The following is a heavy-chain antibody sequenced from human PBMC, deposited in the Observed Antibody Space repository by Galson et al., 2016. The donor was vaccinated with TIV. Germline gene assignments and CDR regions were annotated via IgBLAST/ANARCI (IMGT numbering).Heavy chain of an antibody. V-gene: IGHV3-7*04. CDR3: ARDLEGWRRAQYDS. J-gene: IGHJ4*02. CDR1: GFIFTSYW. D-gene: IGHD6-19*01. CDR2: IRQDGRET. Sequence: SLRLSCAASGFIFTSYWMTWVRQAPGKGLEWVANIRQDGRETYYVDSVKGRFTISRDNAKNFLYLQMGSLRAEDTAFYYCARDLEGWRRAQYDSWGQGTLVTVSS.